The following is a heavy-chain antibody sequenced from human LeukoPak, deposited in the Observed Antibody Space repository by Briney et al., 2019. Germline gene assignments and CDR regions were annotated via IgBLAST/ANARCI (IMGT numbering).Heavy chain of an antibody. CDR3: AKDASLLGDYFDY. D-gene: IGHD3-16*01. J-gene: IGHJ4*02. V-gene: IGHV3-30*02. Sequence: GGSLRLSCAASGFTFSSYGMHWVRQAPGKGLEWVAFIGYDGSNKYYADSVKGRSTISRGNSKNTLYLQMNSLRAEDTAVYYCAKDASLLGDYFDYWGQGTLVTVSS. CDR2: IGYDGSNK. CDR1: GFTFSSYG.